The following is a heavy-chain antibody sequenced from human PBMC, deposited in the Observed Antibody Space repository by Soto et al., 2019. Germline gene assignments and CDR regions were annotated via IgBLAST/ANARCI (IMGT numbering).Heavy chain of an antibody. D-gene: IGHD4-17*01. V-gene: IGHV4-30-2*01. CDR3: ARASTTVTTLDY. CDR2: IYHSGST. J-gene: IGHJ4*02. CDR1: GGSISSGGYS. Sequence: SETLSLTCAVSGGSISSGGYSWSWIRQPPRKGLEWIGYIYHSGSTYYNPSLKSRVTISVDRSKNQFSLKLSSVTAADTAVYYCARASTTVTTLDYWGQGTLVTVSS.